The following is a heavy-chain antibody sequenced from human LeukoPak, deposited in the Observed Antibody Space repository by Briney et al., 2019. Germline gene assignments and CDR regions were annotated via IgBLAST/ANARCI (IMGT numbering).Heavy chain of an antibody. CDR2: ISSSSSYI. D-gene: IGHD5-12*01. V-gene: IGHV3-21*01. CDR3: ARGGYSGYDYNFDY. CDR1: GFTFSSYS. J-gene: IGHJ4*02. Sequence: PGGSLRLSCAASGFTFSSYSMNWVRQAPGKGLEWVSSISSSSSYIYYADSVKGRFTISRDNAKNSLYLQMNSLRAEDTAVYYCARGGYSGYDYNFDYWGQGTLVTVSS.